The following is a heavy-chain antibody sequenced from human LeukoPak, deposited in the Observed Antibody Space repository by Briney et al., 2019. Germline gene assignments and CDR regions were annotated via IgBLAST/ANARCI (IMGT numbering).Heavy chain of an antibody. D-gene: IGHD3-10*01. CDR3: ARVGEVRGVGAFDI. Sequence: ASVKVSCKASGYTFTSYYMHWVRQAPGQGLEWMGWINPNSGGTNYGQKFQGRVTMTRHTSISTAYMELSRLRSDDTAVYYCARVGEVRGVGAFDIWGQGTMVTVSS. V-gene: IGHV1-2*02. CDR1: GYTFTSYY. J-gene: IGHJ3*02. CDR2: INPNSGGT.